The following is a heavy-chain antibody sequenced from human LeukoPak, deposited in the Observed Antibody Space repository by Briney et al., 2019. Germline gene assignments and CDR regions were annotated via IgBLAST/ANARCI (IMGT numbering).Heavy chain of an antibody. Sequence: ASETLSLTCAVYGGSFSGYYWSWIRQPPGKGLEWLGEINHSGSTNYNPSLKSRVTISVDTSKNQFSLKLSSVTAADTAVYYCARSRKLKYCSGGSCYNKIFDYWGQGTLVTVSS. V-gene: IGHV4-34*01. J-gene: IGHJ4*02. CDR1: GGSFSGYY. CDR2: INHSGST. D-gene: IGHD2-15*01. CDR3: ARSRKLKYCSGGSCYNKIFDY.